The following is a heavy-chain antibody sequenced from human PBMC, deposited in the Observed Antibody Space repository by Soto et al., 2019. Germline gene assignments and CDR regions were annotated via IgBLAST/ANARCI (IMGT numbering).Heavy chain of an antibody. J-gene: IGHJ4*02. D-gene: IGHD3-10*01. Sequence: QVQLVQSGAEVKKPGASVKVSCKASGYTFTSYGISWVRQAPGQGLEWMAWISGSNGYTYYAQKLQGSVTVTTDTFTNTAYMELRSLRSDDTAVYYCARGTPGGRGVAYLGQGTLVTVSS. CDR3: ARGTPGGRGVAY. CDR1: GYTFTSYG. V-gene: IGHV1-18*01. CDR2: ISGSNGYT.